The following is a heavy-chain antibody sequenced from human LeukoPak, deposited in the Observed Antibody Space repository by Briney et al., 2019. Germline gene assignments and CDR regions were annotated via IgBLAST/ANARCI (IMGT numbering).Heavy chain of an antibody. CDR2: IKPDGSGE. J-gene: IGHJ4*02. Sequence: GGSLRLSRAASGFILSGYWKSCARQAPGKGLEWVANIKPDGSGEYCVDSVKRRFTISRDNARSSPCLQMDTLRADGTAVYYCARGLYNTGWYPDYFDLGGEGTLVAVSS. V-gene: IGHV3-7*04. CDR1: GFILSGYW. CDR3: ARGLYNTGWYPDYFDL. D-gene: IGHD6-19*01.